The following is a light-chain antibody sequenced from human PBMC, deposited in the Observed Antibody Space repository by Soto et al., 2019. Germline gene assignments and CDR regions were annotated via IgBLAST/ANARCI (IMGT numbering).Light chain of an antibody. J-gene: IGKJ4*01. CDR3: QQRNNWPWLT. V-gene: IGKV3-11*01. CDR2: DIS. Sequence: EIVLTQSPATLSLSPGERATLSCRASQRVNNYLAWYQQKPGQAPRLLIYDISNRATGIPARFSGSGSGADFSLTISSLEPEDFAVYYCQQRNNWPWLTFGGGTRVEIK. CDR1: QRVNNY.